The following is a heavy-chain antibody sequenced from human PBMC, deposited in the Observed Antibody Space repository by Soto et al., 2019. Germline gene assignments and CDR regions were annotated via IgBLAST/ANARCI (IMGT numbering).Heavy chain of an antibody. D-gene: IGHD4-4*01. CDR3: ARVYMTTVNYYYYYGMDV. CDR2: IYYSGST. V-gene: IGHV4-39*01. J-gene: IGHJ6*02. CDR1: GGSISSSSYY. Sequence: QLQLQESGPGLVKPSETLSLTCTVSGGSISSSSYYWGWIRQPPGKGLEWIGSIYYSGSTYYNPSLKSRVTISVDTSKNQFSLKLSSVTAADTAVYYCARVYMTTVNYYYYYGMDVWGQGTTVTVSS.